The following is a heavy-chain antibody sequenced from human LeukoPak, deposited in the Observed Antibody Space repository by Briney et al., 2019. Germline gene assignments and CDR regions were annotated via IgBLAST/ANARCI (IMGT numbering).Heavy chain of an antibody. CDR3: AKERAGAGEY. Sequence: GGSLRLSCAASGFTFSSSWILWVRQAPGKGLVWVSRIKTDGGGGSTTSYADSVKGRFTISRDNAKNTLFLQMNSLRAEDTAVYYCAKERAGAGEYWGQGTLVTVSA. D-gene: IGHD6-13*01. V-gene: IGHV3-74*01. CDR1: GFTFSSSW. J-gene: IGHJ4*02. CDR2: IKTDGGGGSTT.